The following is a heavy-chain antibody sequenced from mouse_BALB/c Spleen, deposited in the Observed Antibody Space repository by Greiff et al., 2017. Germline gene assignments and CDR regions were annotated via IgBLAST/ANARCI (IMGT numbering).Heavy chain of an antibody. CDR1: GFTFSSYA. D-gene: IGHD2-3*01. CDR2: ISSGGST. V-gene: IGHV5-6-5*01. J-gene: IGHJ3*01. Sequence: EVQRVESGGGLVKPGGSLKLSCAASGFTFSSYAMSWVRQTPEKRLEWVASISSGGSTYYPDSVKGRFTIARDNARNILYMQMSSLRSEDTAMYYCARDGYFSHYWGQGTLVTVSA. CDR3: ARDGYFSHY.